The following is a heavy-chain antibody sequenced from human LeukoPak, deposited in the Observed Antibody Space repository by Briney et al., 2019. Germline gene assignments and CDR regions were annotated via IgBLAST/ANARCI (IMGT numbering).Heavy chain of an antibody. CDR2: IYHSGST. J-gene: IGHJ5*02. D-gene: IGHD1-14*01. V-gene: IGHV4-34*10. CDR3: ATSANHGWFDP. Sequence: SETLSLTCAVYDGSFSGYYWSWIRQPPGKGLEWIGEIYHSGSTNYNPSLKSRITMSVDKSSNQFSLKLSSVTAADTAVYYCATSANHGWFDPWGQGTLVTVSS. CDR1: DGSFSGYY.